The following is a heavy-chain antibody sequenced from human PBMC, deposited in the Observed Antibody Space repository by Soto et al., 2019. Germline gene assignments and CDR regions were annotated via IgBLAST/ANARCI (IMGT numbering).Heavy chain of an antibody. V-gene: IGHV4-39*01. CDR2: IYYDGST. CDR1: VDSITSISNY. CDR3: TTVVITGNRNMELDY. D-gene: IGHD3-22*01. Sequence: SETLSLTCTVSVDSITSISNYLCWIRQPPGMGLEWIANIYYDGSTFYNPSLKSRVAMSIDTSKNQFSLNLTSVTATDTAVYYCTTVVITGNRNMELDYGGQRISVTVSS. J-gene: IGHJ4*02.